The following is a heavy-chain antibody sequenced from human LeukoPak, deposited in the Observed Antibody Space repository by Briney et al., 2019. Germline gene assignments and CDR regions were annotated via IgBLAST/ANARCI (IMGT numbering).Heavy chain of an antibody. D-gene: IGHD1-26*01. CDR1: GGSISSYY. V-gene: IGHV4-59*01. CDR2: IYYSGST. CDR3: ARVGATIHYFDY. J-gene: IGHJ4*02. Sequence: SETLSLTCTVSGGSISSYYWSWIRQPPGKGLEWIGYIYYSGSTNYNPSLKSRVTISVDTSTNQFSLKLSSVTAADTAVYYCARVGATIHYFDYWGQGTLVTVSS.